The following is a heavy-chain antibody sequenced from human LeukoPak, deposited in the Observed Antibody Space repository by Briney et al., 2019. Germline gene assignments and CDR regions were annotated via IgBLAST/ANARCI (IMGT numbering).Heavy chain of an antibody. V-gene: IGHV3-23*01. D-gene: IGHD3-22*01. CDR1: GFTFSSYA. CDR2: ISGSGGST. Sequence: GGSLRLSCAASGFTFSSYAMSWVRQAPGKGLEWVSAISGSGGSTYYADSVKGRFTISRDNSKNTLNLQMNSMRAEDPAVDYYAKADSSGYIFDYWGQGTLVTVSS. J-gene: IGHJ4*02. CDR3: AKADSSGYIFDY.